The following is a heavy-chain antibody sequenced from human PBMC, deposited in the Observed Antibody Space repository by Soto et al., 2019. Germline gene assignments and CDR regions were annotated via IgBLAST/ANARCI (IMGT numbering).Heavy chain of an antibody. CDR3: AREVQVHTPAFVY. J-gene: IGHJ4*02. CDR1: GGTFNTYA. Sequence: QVQLVQSGAEMKKPGSSVKVSCQSSGGTFNTYAMNWVRQAPGQGPEWMRDISPMFGAANYAPKFQGRVTITADESTGTSYMQLSSFTSEDTALYFCAREVQVHTPAFVYWGQGTVVTVSS. D-gene: IGHD3-10*01. V-gene: IGHV1-69*19. CDR2: ISPMFGAA.